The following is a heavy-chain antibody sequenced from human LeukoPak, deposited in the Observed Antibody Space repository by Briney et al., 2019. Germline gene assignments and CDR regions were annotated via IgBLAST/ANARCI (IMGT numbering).Heavy chain of an antibody. CDR1: GFTFSDYY. V-gene: IGHV3-11*04. CDR3: ARVDCSSTTCYEFDY. J-gene: IGHJ4*02. D-gene: IGHD2-2*01. CDR2: IRSSGSTI. Sequence: RTGGSLRLSCAASGFTFSDYYMSWIRQAPGKGLEWVSYIRSSGSTIYYADSVKGRFTISRDNAKNSLYLQMNSLRAEDTDVYYCARVDCSSTTCYEFDYWGQGTLVTVSS.